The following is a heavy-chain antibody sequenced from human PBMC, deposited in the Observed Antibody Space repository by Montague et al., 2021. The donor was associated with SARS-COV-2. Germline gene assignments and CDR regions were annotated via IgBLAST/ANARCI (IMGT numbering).Heavy chain of an antibody. Sequence: SETRSLTCSFSGGSISTGSYYWGWIRQPPRKGLEWIGSIYYSGDTYYNPSLKSRVTISVDTSKNQSSLRLSSVTAADTAVYYCVRGGDYTDYGRVDYWGQGTLVIVSS. V-gene: IGHV4-39*01. CDR1: GGSISTGSYY. J-gene: IGHJ4*02. D-gene: IGHD4-11*01. CDR2: IYYSGDT. CDR3: VRGGDYTDYGRVDY.